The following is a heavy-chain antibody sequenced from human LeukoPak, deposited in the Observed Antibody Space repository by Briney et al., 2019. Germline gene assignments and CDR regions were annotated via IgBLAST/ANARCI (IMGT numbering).Heavy chain of an antibody. CDR3: ARDPGDIWSGYRPFDY. V-gene: IGHV3-30*04. CDR2: ISYDGSNK. J-gene: IGHJ4*02. Sequence: GGSLRLSCAASGFTFSSYAMHWVRQAPGKGLEWVAVISYDGSNKYYADSVKGRFTISRDNSKNTLYLQMNSLRAEDTAVYYCARDPGDIWSGYRPFDYWGQGTLVTVSS. CDR1: GFTFSSYA. D-gene: IGHD3-3*01.